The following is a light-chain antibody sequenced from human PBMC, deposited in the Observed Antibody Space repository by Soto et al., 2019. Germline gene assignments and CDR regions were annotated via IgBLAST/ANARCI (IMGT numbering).Light chain of an antibody. Sequence: DIQMTQSPPTLSASAGDRVTITCRASESISSWLAWYQQKPGKAPKLLMYKASSLESGVPSRFSGSGSGTEFTLTISSLQPDDFATYYCQQYKSYSWTLRQGTKVDIK. CDR2: KAS. V-gene: IGKV1-5*03. J-gene: IGKJ1*01. CDR1: ESISSW. CDR3: QQYKSYSWT.